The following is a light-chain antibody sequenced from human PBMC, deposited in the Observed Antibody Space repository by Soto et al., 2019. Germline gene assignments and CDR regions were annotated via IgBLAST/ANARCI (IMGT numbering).Light chain of an antibody. CDR2: DAS. Sequence: DIQMTQSPSSLSASVGDRVSITCRASQTISNYLNWYQQKPGEAPKVLIYDASTLESGVPSRFSGSRSGTELTLTISGLQPDDFATYYCQQYNSYSWTFGQVTKVDIK. CDR1: QTISNY. CDR3: QQYNSYSWT. V-gene: IGKV1-5*01. J-gene: IGKJ1*01.